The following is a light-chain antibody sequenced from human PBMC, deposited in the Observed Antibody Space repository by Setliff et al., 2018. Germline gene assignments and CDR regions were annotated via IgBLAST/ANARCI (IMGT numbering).Light chain of an antibody. Sequence: QSALAQPASVSGSPGQSITISCTGNSSDVGGYNYVSWYQQHPGKAPKLMIYDVTKWPSGVSNRFSGSKSGNTASLTISGLQAEDEADYYCCSYAGSSTYVFGTGTKVTVL. CDR2: DVT. CDR1: SSDVGGYNY. J-gene: IGLJ1*01. V-gene: IGLV2-23*02. CDR3: CSYAGSSTYV.